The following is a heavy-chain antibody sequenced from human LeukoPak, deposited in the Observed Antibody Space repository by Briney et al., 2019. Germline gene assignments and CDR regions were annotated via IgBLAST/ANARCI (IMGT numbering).Heavy chain of an antibody. J-gene: IGHJ4*02. CDR3: AIGQLWSPSH. CDR1: GFTFSNYA. CDR2: IGASGSNT. Sequence: GGSLRLSCAGSGFTFSNYAMSWVRQAPGKGLEWVSSIGASGSNTFYADSVKGRFTISRDKSKNTLYLQMNSLRAEDTAVYYCAIGQLWSPSHWGQGAPVTVSS. V-gene: IGHV3-23*01. D-gene: IGHD5-18*01.